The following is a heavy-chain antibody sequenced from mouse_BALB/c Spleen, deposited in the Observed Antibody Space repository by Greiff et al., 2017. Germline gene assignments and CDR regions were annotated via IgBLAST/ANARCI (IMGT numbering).Heavy chain of an antibody. V-gene: IGHV14-3*02. Sequence: VQLQQSGAELVKPGASVKLSCTASGFNFKDSYMHWVKQRPEQGLEWLGRIDPANGNTKYDPKLQGKATLTADTSSNTAYLQLNSLTSANTAVYCCAGNCLCDYWGQGTTLTVSS. CDR2: IDPANGNT. CDR3: AGNCLCDY. D-gene: IGHD2-1*01. CDR1: GFNFKDSY. J-gene: IGHJ2*01.